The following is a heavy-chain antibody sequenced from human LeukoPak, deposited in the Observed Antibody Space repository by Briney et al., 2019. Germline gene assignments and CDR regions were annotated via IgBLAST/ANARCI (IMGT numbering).Heavy chain of an antibody. CDR3: AKDRPNYYDSSGLDY. CDR2: ISYDGSNK. V-gene: IGHV3-30*18. D-gene: IGHD3-22*01. CDR1: GFTFSSYG. Sequence: GGSLRLPCAASGFTFSSYGMHWVRQAPGKGLEWVAVISYDGSNKYYADSVKGRFTISRDNSKNTLYLQMNSLRAEDTAVYYCAKDRPNYYDSSGLDYWGQGTLVTVS. J-gene: IGHJ4*02.